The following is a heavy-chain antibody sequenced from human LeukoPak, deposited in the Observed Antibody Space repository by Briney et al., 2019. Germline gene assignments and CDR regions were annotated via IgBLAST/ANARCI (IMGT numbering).Heavy chain of an antibody. V-gene: IGHV4-39*07. CDR2: IYYSGST. CDR3: ARDRSVRGWFDP. CDR1: GGSISSSSYY. J-gene: IGHJ5*02. D-gene: IGHD1-26*01. Sequence: SETLSLTCTVSGGSISSSSYYWGWIRQPPGKGLEWIGSIYYSGSTYYNPSLKSRVTISVDTSKNQFSLKLSSVTAADTAVYYCARDRSVRGWFDPWGQGTLVTVSS.